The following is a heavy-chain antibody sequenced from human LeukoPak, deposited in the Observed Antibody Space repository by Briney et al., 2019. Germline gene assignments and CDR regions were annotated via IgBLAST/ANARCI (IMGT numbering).Heavy chain of an antibody. Sequence: GGSLRLSCAASGFTFSSYAMSWVRQAPGKGLEWVSAISGSGGSTYYADSVKGRFTISRDNSKNTLYLQMNSLRAEDTAVYYCAKGYYDILTDYFHNWFNPWGQGTLVIVSS. D-gene: IGHD3-9*01. J-gene: IGHJ5*02. CDR3: AKGYYDILTDYFHNWFNP. V-gene: IGHV3-23*01. CDR2: ISGSGGST. CDR1: GFTFSSYA.